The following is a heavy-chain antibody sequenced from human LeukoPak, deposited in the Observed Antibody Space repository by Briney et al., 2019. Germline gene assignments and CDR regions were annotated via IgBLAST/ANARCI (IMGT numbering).Heavy chain of an antibody. D-gene: IGHD6-19*01. Sequence: ASVKVSCKASGYTFTSYYMHWVRQAPGQGLEWMGVINPSGGSANYAQKFQGRVTITTDKSTSTAYMELSSLRSEDTAVYDCESAGYGSGWDESRRDRYYMDVLGKGTTATVSS. CDR3: ESAGYGSGWDESRRDRYYMDV. CDR2: INPSGGSA. J-gene: IGHJ6*03. CDR1: GYTFTSYY. V-gene: IGHV1-46*01.